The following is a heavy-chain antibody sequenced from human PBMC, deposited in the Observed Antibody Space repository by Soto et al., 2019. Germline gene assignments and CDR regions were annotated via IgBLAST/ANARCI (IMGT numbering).Heavy chain of an antibody. CDR2: IYYSGST. V-gene: IGHV4-30-4*01. J-gene: IGHJ4*02. Sequence: SETLSLTCTVSGGSISSGDYYWSWIRQPPGKGLEWIGYIYYSGSTYYNPSLKSRVTISVDTSKNQFSLKLSSVTAADTAVYYCARVGGALGYYGDYTYYFDYWGQGTLVTVSS. CDR3: ARVGGALGYYGDYTYYFDY. CDR1: GGSISSGDYY. D-gene: IGHD4-17*01.